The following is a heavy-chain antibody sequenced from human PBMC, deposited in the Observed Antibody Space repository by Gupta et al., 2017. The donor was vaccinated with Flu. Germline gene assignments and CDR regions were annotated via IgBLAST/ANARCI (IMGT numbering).Heavy chain of an antibody. D-gene: IGHD2-2*01. V-gene: IGHV1-8*01. CDR2: MNPNSGNT. CDR1: GYTFTSYD. J-gene: IGHJ6*02. Sequence: QVQLVQSGAEVKKPGASVKVSCKASGYTFTSYDINWVRQATGQGLEWMGWMNPNSGNTGYAQKFQGRVTMTRNTSISTAYMELSSLRSEDTAVYYCARVFTYQLQKNRGYGMDVWGQGTTVTVSS. CDR3: ARVFTYQLQKNRGYGMDV.